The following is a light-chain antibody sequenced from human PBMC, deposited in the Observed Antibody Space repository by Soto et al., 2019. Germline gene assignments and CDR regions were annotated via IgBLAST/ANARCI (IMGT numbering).Light chain of an antibody. V-gene: IGKV1-27*01. CDR3: QKYNGAPFT. CDR1: QGIANY. CDR2: AAS. Sequence: SPSSLSASVGDRVTITCRASQGIANYLAWYQQKPGKVPKLLIYAASTLEPGVPSRFSGSGFGTDFTLSISSLQPEDFATYYCQKYNGAPFTFGPGTKVDIK. J-gene: IGKJ3*01.